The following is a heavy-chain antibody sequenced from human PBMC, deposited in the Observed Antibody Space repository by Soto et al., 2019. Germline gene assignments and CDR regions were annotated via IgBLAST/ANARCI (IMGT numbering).Heavy chain of an antibody. CDR1: SGSISSRNW. J-gene: IGHJ4*02. V-gene: IGHV4-4*02. CDR2: IYHSGST. Sequence: QVQLQESGPGLVKPSGTLSLTCAVSSGSISSRNWWSWVRQPPGKGLEWIGEIYHSGSTNNNPSHKIQVTITVENSKNKCSLRISSVTVADPAVYYCTRERKLSGYNFAYWGPGARVTVSS. CDR3: TRERKLSGYNFAY. D-gene: IGHD5-12*01.